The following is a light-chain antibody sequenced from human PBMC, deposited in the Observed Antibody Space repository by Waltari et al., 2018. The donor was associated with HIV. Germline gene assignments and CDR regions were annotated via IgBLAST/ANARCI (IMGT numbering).Light chain of an antibody. J-gene: IGLJ2*01. CDR3: CSYAGSLV. CDR1: SSDVGGYNY. V-gene: IGLV2-11*01. Sequence: QSALTQRRSVSGSPGQSVTISCTGTSSDVGGYNYVSWYQQHPGKAPKVIIYDVSVRPSGVPDRFSGSKSGNTASLTISGLQAEDEADYYCCSYAGSLVFGGGTKLTVL. CDR2: DVS.